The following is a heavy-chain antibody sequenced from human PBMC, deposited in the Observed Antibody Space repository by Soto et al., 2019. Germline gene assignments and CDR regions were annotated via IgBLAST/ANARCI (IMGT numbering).Heavy chain of an antibody. CDR3: AGFGYSKGYAY. CDR1: GVTSSSYL. V-gene: IGHV1-69*06. Sequence: QVQLVQSGAEVKEPGSSVKVSCRASGVTSSSYLIMWVRQAPGQGLEWMGGVIPLFGTANYAQEFRDRVTITADKTTSTAYMEVSSLTSEDTAVYYCAGFGYSKGYAYWGQGSLVTVSS. D-gene: IGHD4-4*01. CDR2: VIPLFGTA. J-gene: IGHJ4*02.